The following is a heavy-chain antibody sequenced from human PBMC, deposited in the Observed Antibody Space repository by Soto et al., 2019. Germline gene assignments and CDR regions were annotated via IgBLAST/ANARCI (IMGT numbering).Heavy chain of an antibody. CDR2: INSDGSST. Sequence: GGSLRLSCAASGFTFSSYWMHWVRQAPGKGLVWVSRINSDGSSTSYADSVKGRFTISRDNAKNTLYLQMNSVRAEDTAGYYWARELEVVVIDYWGQGTLVTVSS. D-gene: IGHD3-22*01. J-gene: IGHJ4*02. CDR3: ARELEVVVIDY. CDR1: GFTFSSYW. V-gene: IGHV3-74*01.